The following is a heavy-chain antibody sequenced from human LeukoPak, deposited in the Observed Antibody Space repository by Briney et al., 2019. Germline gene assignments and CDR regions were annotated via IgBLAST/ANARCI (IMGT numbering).Heavy chain of an antibody. D-gene: IGHD3-22*01. CDR1: GFTFSSYA. V-gene: IGHV3-30-3*01. CDR2: ISYDGSNK. J-gene: IGHJ3*02. CDR3: ARDSVGTYYYDDAFDI. Sequence: GGSLRLSCAASGFTFSSYAMHWVRQAPGKGLEWVAVISYDGSNKYYADSVKGRFTISRDNSKNTLYLQMNSLRAEDTAVYYCARDSVGTYYYDDAFDIWGQGTMVTVSS.